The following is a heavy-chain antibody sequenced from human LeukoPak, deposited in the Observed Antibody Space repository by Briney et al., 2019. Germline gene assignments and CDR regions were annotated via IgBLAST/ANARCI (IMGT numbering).Heavy chain of an antibody. CDR2: ISSSGGPI. Sequence: GGSLRLSCAISGFTFSSYEMVWVRQAPGKGLEWVSFISSSGGPIYYADSVKGRFVISRDNAKNSLYLQMNSLRVEDTAVYYCARTGYSSSPYYCYMDVWGKGTTVTVSS. D-gene: IGHD6-13*01. CDR1: GFTFSSYE. V-gene: IGHV3-48*03. J-gene: IGHJ6*03. CDR3: ARTGYSSSPYYCYMDV.